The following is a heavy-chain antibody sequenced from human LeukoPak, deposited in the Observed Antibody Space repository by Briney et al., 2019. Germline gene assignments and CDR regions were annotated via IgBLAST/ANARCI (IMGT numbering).Heavy chain of an antibody. Sequence: ASVKVSCKASGYTFTAYLLHWVRQAPGQGLEWMGWINPNRGETDYAQNFQGRVTMTRDTSINTAYMDLNRLRPDDTAVYYCVRSPTSGTYYNRPYYFDYWGQGTLVTVPS. CDR1: GYTFTAYL. CDR3: VRSPTSGTYYNRPYYFDY. CDR2: INPNRGET. J-gene: IGHJ4*02. D-gene: IGHD3-10*01. V-gene: IGHV1-2*02.